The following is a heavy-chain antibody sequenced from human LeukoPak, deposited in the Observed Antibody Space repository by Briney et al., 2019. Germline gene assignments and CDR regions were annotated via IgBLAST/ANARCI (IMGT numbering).Heavy chain of an antibody. J-gene: IGHJ3*02. D-gene: IGHD3-3*01. Sequence: SETLSLTCAVYGGSFSGYYWSWIRQPPGKGLEWIGEINHSGSTNYSPSLKSRVTMSVDTSKNQFSLKLSSVTAADTAVYYCARSMRVLEWLYKTDAFDIWGQGTMVTVSS. V-gene: IGHV4-34*01. CDR3: ARSMRVLEWLYKTDAFDI. CDR2: INHSGST. CDR1: GGSFSGYY.